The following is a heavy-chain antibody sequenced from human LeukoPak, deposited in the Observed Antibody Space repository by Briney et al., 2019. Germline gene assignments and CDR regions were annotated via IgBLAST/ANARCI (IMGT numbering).Heavy chain of an antibody. CDR3: ARMAVADPFDY. V-gene: IGHV1-2*02. D-gene: IGHD6-19*01. CDR2: INPNSGDT. J-gene: IGHJ4*02. CDR1: GYTFTGYF. Sequence: GASVKVSCKASGYTFTGYFIHWVRQAPGQGLEWMGWINPNSGDTGYAQKFQGRVTMTRDTSISTAYMELSRLRSDDTAVYYCARMAVADPFDYWGQGTLVTVSS.